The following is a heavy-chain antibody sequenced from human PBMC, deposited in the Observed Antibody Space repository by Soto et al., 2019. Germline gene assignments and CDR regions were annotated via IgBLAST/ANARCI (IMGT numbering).Heavy chain of an antibody. D-gene: IGHD2-15*01. CDR3: ARDPYCSGGSCYSNFDY. V-gene: IGHV1-69*13. CDR1: GGTVSSYA. CDR2: IIPIFGTA. J-gene: IGHJ4*02. Sequence: SVKVSCKASGGTVSSYAISWVRQAPGQGLEWMGGIIPIFGTANYAQKFQGRVTTTADESTSTAYMELSSLRSEDTAVYYCARDPYCSGGSCYSNFDYWGQGTLVTVSS.